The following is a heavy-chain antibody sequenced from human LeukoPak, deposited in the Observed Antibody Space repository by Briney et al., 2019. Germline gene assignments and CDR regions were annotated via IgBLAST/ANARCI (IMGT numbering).Heavy chain of an antibody. CDR1: GGSFSGCY. Sequence: SETLSLTCAVYGGSFSGCYWSWIRQPPGKGLEWIGEINHSGSTNYNPSLKSRVTISVDTSKNQFSLKLSSVTAADTAVYYCAISRGVRGVINYWGQGTLVTVSS. D-gene: IGHD3-10*01. J-gene: IGHJ4*02. CDR3: AISRGVRGVINY. CDR2: INHSGST. V-gene: IGHV4-34*01.